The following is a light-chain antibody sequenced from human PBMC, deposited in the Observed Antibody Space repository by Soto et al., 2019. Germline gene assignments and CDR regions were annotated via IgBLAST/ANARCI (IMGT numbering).Light chain of an antibody. V-gene: IGKV3-15*01. CDR2: GAS. CDR1: QGVGSN. J-gene: IGKJ1*01. CDR3: QQYNKSPLT. Sequence: EVLFTQSPATLSVSRGDGAALSCRASQGVGSNLAWYQQQPGRSPRLLVYGASTRDTGVPARFSGSGSGTEFTLTISRLGSEDFEVYYCQQYNKSPLTFGQGTKVDIK.